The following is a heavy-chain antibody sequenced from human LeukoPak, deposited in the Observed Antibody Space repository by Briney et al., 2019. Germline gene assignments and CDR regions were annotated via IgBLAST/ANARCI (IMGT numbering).Heavy chain of an antibody. Sequence: GGSLRLSCAASRFTFSSYWMHWVRQAPGKGLVWVSRINSDGSSTSYADSVKGRFTISRDNAKNTLYLQMNSLRAEDTAVYYCARVAGSYAAPDYWGQGTLVTVSS. CDR2: INSDGSST. CDR3: ARVAGSYAAPDY. D-gene: IGHD3-16*01. J-gene: IGHJ4*02. CDR1: RFTFSSYW. V-gene: IGHV3-74*01.